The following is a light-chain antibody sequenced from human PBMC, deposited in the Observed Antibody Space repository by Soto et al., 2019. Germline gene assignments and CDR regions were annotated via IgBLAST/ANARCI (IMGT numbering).Light chain of an antibody. V-gene: IGKV1-5*01. Sequence: DIQMTQSPSTLSASVGDRVTINCRASQSISSWLAWYQQKPGKAPKLLIYDASSLESGVPSRFSGSGSGTEFTLTISSLQPDDFATYYCQQYNSYLLTVGGGTKVDIK. CDR1: QSISSW. CDR3: QQYNSYLLT. CDR2: DAS. J-gene: IGKJ4*01.